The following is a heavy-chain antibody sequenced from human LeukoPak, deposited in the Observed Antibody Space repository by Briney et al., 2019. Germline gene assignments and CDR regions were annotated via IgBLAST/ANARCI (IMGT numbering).Heavy chain of an antibody. D-gene: IGHD3-22*01. Sequence: GGSLRLSCAASGFTVSSNYMSWVRQAPGKGLEWVSVIYSGGSTYYADSVKGRFTISRDNSKNTLYLQMNSLRAEDTAVYYCARSSRAAYDGSGYYYGYFQHWGQGTLVTVSS. CDR1: GFTVSSNY. V-gene: IGHV3-66*01. CDR2: IYSGGST. CDR3: ARSSRAAYDGSGYYYGYFQH. J-gene: IGHJ1*01.